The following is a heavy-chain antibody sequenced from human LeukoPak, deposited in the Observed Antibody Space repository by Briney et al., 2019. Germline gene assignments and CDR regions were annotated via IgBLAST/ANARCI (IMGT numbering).Heavy chain of an antibody. CDR1: GGSISSGGYY. CDR2: IYYSGST. J-gene: IGHJ4*02. V-gene: IGHV4-31*03. Sequence: PSETLSLTCTVSGGSISSGGYYWSWIRQHPGKGLEWIGYIYYSGSTYYNPSPKSRVTISVDTSKNQFSLKLSSVTAADTAVYYCARAILAAPYYFDYWGQGILVTVSS. CDR3: ARAILAAPYYFDY. D-gene: IGHD6-6*01.